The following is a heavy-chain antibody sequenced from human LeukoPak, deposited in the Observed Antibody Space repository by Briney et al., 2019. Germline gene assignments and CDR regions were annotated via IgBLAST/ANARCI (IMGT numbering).Heavy chain of an antibody. Sequence: SETPSLTCTVSGVSINSHYLNWIRQPPGKGLEWIGFIYGSGSTNYNPSLMSRVTMSVDTSKSQFSLKLSSVTAADTAVYYCVVSPNQDFFDYWGQGTLVTVSS. CDR1: GVSINSHY. CDR2: IYGSGST. J-gene: IGHJ4*02. CDR3: VVSPNQDFFDY. V-gene: IGHV4-4*09.